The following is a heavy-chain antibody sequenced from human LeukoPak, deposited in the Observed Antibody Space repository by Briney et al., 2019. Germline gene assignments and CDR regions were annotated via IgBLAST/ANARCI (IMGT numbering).Heavy chain of an antibody. CDR1: GFTFSSNG. J-gene: IGHJ4*02. V-gene: IGHV3-30*18. CDR3: AKEMGATNYFEY. D-gene: IGHD1-26*01. Sequence: GGSLRLSCAASGFTFSSNGMHWVRQAPGKGLEWVGVISYDGSNKYYADSVKGRFTISRDNSKNTLYLQMNSLRAEDTAVYYCAKEMGATNYFEYWGQGTLVTVSS. CDR2: ISYDGSNK.